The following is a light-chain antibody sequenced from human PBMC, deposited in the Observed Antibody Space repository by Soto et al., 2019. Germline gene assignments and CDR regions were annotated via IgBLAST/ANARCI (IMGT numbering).Light chain of an antibody. V-gene: IGKV3-20*01. J-gene: IGKJ1*01. CDR3: QNYGNSPWT. Sequence: EIVLMQSPGPLSFSPGERATRSCRASQLVSSSLFTWYQQKPGQAPRLLIYGASNRATGLPARLSGRWSETDFTLTICGLAPEDFEVYYYQNYGNSPWTFGQGTKADIK. CDR2: GAS. CDR1: QLVSSSL.